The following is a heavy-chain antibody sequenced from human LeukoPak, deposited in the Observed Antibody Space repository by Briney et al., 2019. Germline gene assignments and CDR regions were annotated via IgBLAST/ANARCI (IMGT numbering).Heavy chain of an antibody. D-gene: IGHD6-19*01. CDR3: ARSRGAGPGAHFDY. V-gene: IGHV3-48*04. CDR1: GFTFSSYS. Sequence: PGGSLRLSCAASGFTFSSYSMNWVRQAPGKGLEWVSYISRSSSTTYYADSVKGRFTISRDNAKSSLYLQMNSVRAEDTAVYYCARSRGAGPGAHFDYWGQGTLVTVSS. J-gene: IGHJ4*02. CDR2: ISRSSSTT.